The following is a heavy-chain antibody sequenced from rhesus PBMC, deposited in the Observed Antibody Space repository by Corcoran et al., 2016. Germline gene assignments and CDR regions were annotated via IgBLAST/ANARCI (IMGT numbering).Heavy chain of an antibody. CDR1: GGSLTNGSFY. J-gene: IGHJ4*01. CDR3: ARQAGSYSDTYITL. CDR2: ISHSGTT. Sequence: VQLQESGPGLVRPSSTMSIPCAFSGGSLTNGSFYWTCSSQAPHKGLEWIGYISHSGTTIYNPSLKSRVTFSRDTDKNQFTLDLTSVTAADTAVYYCARQAGSYSDTYITLWGQGVLVTVSS. D-gene: IGHD1-44*01. V-gene: IGHV4-122*02.